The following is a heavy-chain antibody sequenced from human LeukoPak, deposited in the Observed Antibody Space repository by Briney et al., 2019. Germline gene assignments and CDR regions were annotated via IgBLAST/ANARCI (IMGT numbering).Heavy chain of an antibody. CDR1: GFTFSSYA. J-gene: IGHJ4*02. V-gene: IGHV3-30*04. D-gene: IGHD3-9*01. CDR2: ISYDGSNK. CDR3: ARAALRYFDWLQDPFDY. Sequence: GGSLRLSCAASGFTFSSYAMHWVRQAPGKGLEWVAVISYDGSNKYYADSVKGRFTISRDNSKNTLYLQMNSLRAEDTAVCYCARAALRYFDWLQDPFDYWGQGTLVTVSS.